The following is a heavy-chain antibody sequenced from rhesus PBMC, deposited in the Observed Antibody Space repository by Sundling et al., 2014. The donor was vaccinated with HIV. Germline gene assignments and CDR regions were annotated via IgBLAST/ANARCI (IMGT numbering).Heavy chain of an antibody. CDR3: AKDRDIVGTALNY. V-gene: IGHV3-103*01. D-gene: IGHD5-42*01. CDR1: GFTFSDHY. J-gene: IGHJ4*01. CDR2: ISSGGST. Sequence: EVQLLESGGALVQPGGSLRLSCVASGFTFSDHYMDWVRQAPGKGLEWVSAISSGGSTYYADSVKGRFTISRDNSKNTLSLQMNSLRAEDTAVYYCAKDRDIVGTALNYWGQGVLVTVSS.